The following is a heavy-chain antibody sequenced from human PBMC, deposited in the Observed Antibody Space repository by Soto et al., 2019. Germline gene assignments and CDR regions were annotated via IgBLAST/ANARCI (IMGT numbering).Heavy chain of an antibody. D-gene: IGHD1-1*01. V-gene: IGHV3-48*03. CDR3: ARLQRNNMDAFDF. Sequence: PGGSLRLSCAASGFAFSSYEMTWVRQAPGKGLEWISYISSSGSTIHYADSVKGRFTISRENAKNSLFLQMDSLRAEDTAVYYCARLQRNNMDAFDFWGQGTMVTVSS. CDR2: ISSSGSTI. J-gene: IGHJ3*01. CDR1: GFAFSSYE.